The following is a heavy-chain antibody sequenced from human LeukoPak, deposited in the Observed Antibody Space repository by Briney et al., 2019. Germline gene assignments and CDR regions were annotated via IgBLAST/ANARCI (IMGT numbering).Heavy chain of an antibody. V-gene: IGHV1-18*04. D-gene: IGHD3-3*02. J-gene: IGHJ3*02. Sequence: ASVKVSCKASGYTFTGYYMHWVRQAPGQGLEWMGWISAYNGNTNYAQKLQGRVTMTTDTSTSTAYMELRSLRSDDTAVYYCARDESPLLAGGAFDIWGQGTVVTVSS. CDR1: GYTFTGYY. CDR3: ARDESPLLAGGAFDI. CDR2: ISAYNGNT.